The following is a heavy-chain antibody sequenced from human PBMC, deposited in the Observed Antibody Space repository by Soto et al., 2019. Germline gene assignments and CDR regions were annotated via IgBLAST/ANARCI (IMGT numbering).Heavy chain of an antibody. CDR3: ARGLDSSSWAFDS. CDR1: GGSISSGGHY. D-gene: IGHD6-13*01. V-gene: IGHV4-31*03. J-gene: IGHJ4*02. Sequence: QVQLQESGPGLVKPSQTLSLTCTVSGGSISSGGHYWSWIRQHPGKGLEWIGYIYHSGSTYYNPSLQSRVPISVDTSKNQFSLKLSSVTAADTAVYSCARGLDSSSWAFDSWGQGTLVTVSS. CDR2: IYHSGST.